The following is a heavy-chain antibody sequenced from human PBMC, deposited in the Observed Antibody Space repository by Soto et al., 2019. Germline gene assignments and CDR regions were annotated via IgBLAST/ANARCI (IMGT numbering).Heavy chain of an antibody. D-gene: IGHD3-16*01. CDR3: ARGFPRNRAVMRSLDFDY. J-gene: IGHJ4*02. V-gene: IGHV4-34*01. Sequence: SETLSLTCAVYDGYFSGYYCSWIRQPPWKGLEWIGEINHSGSTNYNPSLKSRVIISVDTSKNQFSLKLSSVTAADTAVYYCARGFPRNRAVMRSLDFDYWGQGTLVTVS. CDR1: DGYFSGYY. CDR2: INHSGST.